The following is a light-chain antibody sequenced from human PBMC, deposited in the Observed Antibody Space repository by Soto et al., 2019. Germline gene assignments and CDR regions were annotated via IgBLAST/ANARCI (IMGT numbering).Light chain of an antibody. CDR2: DVS. Sequence: QSVLTQPASVSGSPGQSITISCTGTSSDVGAYNYVSWYQQDPGKAPKLMIYDVSNRPSGVSNRFSGSKSGNTASLTISGLQAEDEADYYCSSYTSSTTVVFGGGTKVTVL. J-gene: IGLJ2*01. CDR3: SSYTSSTTVV. CDR1: SSDVGAYNY. V-gene: IGLV2-14*01.